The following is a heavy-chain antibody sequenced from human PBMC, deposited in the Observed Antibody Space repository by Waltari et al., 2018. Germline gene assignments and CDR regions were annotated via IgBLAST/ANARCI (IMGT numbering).Heavy chain of an antibody. CDR1: GYTFTSYG. J-gene: IGHJ4*02. Sequence: QVQLVQSGAEVKKPGASVKVSCKASGYTFTSYGISWVRQAPGQGLEWMGWISAYNGNTNYAQKLQGRVTMTTDTSTSTAYMELRGLRSDDTAVYYCARDRSGGYYDSSGYLDYWGQGTLVTVSS. CDR3: ARDRSGGYYDSSGYLDY. D-gene: IGHD3-22*01. V-gene: IGHV1-18*01. CDR2: ISAYNGNT.